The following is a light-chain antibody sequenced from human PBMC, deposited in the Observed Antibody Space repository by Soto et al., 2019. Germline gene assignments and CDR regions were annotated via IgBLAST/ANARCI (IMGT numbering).Light chain of an antibody. CDR2: EVT. CDR1: SSDIGGYNY. V-gene: IGLV2-8*01. Sequence: QSALTQPPSASGSPGQSVTISCTGTSSDIGGYNYVSWYQHHPGKAPKLIIYEVTKRPSGVPDRFSASKSGNTASLTVSGLQAEDEADYYCSSSAGSNILRVFGGGTKLTVL. J-gene: IGLJ3*02. CDR3: SSSAGSNILRV.